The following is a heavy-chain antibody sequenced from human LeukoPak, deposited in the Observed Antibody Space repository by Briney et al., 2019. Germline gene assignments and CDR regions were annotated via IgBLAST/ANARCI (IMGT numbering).Heavy chain of an antibody. CDR3: ASYDTLFDY. Sequence: ASVKVSCKASGYSFTSYYIHWVRQAPGQGLEWMGVINPGSGTTAYAQKFQGRVTMTRDTSISTAYMELSRLRSDDTAVYYCASYDTLFDYWGQGTLVTVSS. CDR2: INPGSGTT. J-gene: IGHJ4*02. CDR1: GYSFTSYY. V-gene: IGHV1-46*01. D-gene: IGHD3-9*01.